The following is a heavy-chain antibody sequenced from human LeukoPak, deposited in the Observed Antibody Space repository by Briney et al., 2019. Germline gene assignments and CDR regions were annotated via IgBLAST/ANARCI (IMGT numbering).Heavy chain of an antibody. CDR2: ISSSGSTI. D-gene: IGHD1-26*01. CDR3: ARVSSGSYYILDY. V-gene: IGHV3-48*03. J-gene: IGHJ4*02. CDR1: GFTFSSYD. Sequence: GGSLRLSCAASGFTFSSYDMNWVRQAPGKGLEWVSYISSSGSTIYYADSVKGRLTISRDNAKNSLYLRMSSLRAEDTAVYYCARVSSGSYYILDYWGQGTLVTVSS.